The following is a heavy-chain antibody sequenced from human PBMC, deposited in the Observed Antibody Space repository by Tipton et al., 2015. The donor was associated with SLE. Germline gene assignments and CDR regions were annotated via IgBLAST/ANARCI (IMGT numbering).Heavy chain of an antibody. V-gene: IGHV4-38-2*01. CDR1: GYSISSGYY. CDR3: ARVGLITPDAFDI. J-gene: IGHJ3*02. D-gene: IGHD5-24*01. CDR2: IYHSGST. Sequence: TLSLTCAVSGYSISSGYYWGWIRQPPGKGLEWIGSIYHSGSTNYNPSLKGRVTISLDTSKHQFSLKLNSVTAADTAVYYCARVGLITPDAFDIWGEGTMVTVSS.